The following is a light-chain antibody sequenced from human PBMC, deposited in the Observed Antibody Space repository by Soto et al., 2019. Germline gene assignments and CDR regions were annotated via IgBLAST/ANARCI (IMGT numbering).Light chain of an antibody. V-gene: IGLV1-40*01. CDR2: GNS. CDR1: SSNIGAGYD. Sequence: QSVLTQPPAVSGAPGQRVTISCTGSSSNIGAGYDVHWYQQLPGTAPKLLIYGNSNRPSGVPDRFSGSKSGTSTSLAITGLLAEDEADYSCQSYDSSLSGSRVFGGGTKLTVL. J-gene: IGLJ2*01. CDR3: QSYDSSLSGSRV.